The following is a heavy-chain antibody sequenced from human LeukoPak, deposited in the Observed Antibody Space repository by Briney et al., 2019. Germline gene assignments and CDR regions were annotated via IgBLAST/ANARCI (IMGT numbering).Heavy chain of an antibody. J-gene: IGHJ4*02. CDR3: ARDRGYSSGWHLDY. D-gene: IGHD6-19*01. CDR1: GGSISSSSYY. CDR2: IYYSGST. Sequence: PSETLSLTCTVSGGSISSSSYYWGWIRQPPGKGLEWIGSIYYSGSTYYNPSLKSRVTISVDTSKNQFSLKLSSVTAEDTAVYYCARDRGYSSGWHLDYWGQGTLVTVSS. V-gene: IGHV4-39*07.